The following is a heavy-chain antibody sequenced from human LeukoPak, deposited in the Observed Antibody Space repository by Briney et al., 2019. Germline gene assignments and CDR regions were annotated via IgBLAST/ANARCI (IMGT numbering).Heavy chain of an antibody. Sequence: PGGSLRLSCAASGFTFSSYWMSWVRQAPGKGLEWVDNIKQDGSVKYYVDSVKGRFTISRDNAKNSLYLQMNSLRAEDTAVYYCARDRSSGWPLDYWGQGTLVTVSS. CDR2: IKQDGSVK. V-gene: IGHV3-7*01. J-gene: IGHJ4*02. CDR3: ARDRSSGWPLDY. D-gene: IGHD6-19*01. CDR1: GFTFSSYW.